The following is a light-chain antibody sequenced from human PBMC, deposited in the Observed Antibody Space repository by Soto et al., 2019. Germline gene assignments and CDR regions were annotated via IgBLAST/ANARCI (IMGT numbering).Light chain of an antibody. CDR1: SSNIGAGYD. CDR3: QSYDSSLSGYV. V-gene: IGLV1-40*01. CDR2: GNS. Sequence: QSALTQPPSVSGAPGQRVTISCTGSSSNIGAGYDVHWYQQLPGTAPKLLIYGNSNRPSGGPDRFSGSKSGTSASLAITGLQAEDEADYYCQSYDSSLSGYVFGTGTKLTVL. J-gene: IGLJ1*01.